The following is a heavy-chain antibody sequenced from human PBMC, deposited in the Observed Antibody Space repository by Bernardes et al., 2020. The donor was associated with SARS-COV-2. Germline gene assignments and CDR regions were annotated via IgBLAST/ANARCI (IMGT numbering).Heavy chain of an antibody. CDR2: VYYTGIT. CDR3: ARSNRVTLSRGSWFDP. CDR1: GGSIITTNVY. V-gene: IGHV4-39*01. Sequence: PVPLSLTCNGSGGSIITTNVYWAWLLQSPGQGLDCIRSVYYTGITYYNPFLRSRAIMPVGTSTTQFTLKLSSVTSAETAPYYCARSNRVTLSRGSWFDPWGQGTLVSVSS. J-gene: IGHJ5*02. D-gene: IGHD2-21*02.